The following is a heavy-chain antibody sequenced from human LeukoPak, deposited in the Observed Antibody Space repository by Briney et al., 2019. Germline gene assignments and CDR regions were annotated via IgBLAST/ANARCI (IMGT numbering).Heavy chain of an antibody. V-gene: IGHV4-61*02. J-gene: IGHJ4*02. CDR2: IYTSGST. CDR1: GGSISSGSYY. Sequence: SQTLSLTCTVSGGSISSGSYYWRWIPQPAGKGLEWIGRIYTSGSTNYNSSLKSLVTISVDTSKNQFSLKLSSVTVADTAVYYYSRGGFGAKGLFDYWGQGTVATVTS. D-gene: IGHD3-3*01. CDR3: SRGGFGAKGLFDY.